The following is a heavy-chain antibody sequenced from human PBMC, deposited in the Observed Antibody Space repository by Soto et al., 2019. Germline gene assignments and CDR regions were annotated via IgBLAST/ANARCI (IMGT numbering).Heavy chain of an antibody. CDR3: ARVHDSSGYYPY. J-gene: IGHJ4*02. CDR2: ISYDGSNK. D-gene: IGHD3-22*01. CDR1: GFTFSSYA. V-gene: IGHV3-30-3*01. Sequence: SLRLSCAASGFTFSSYAMHWVRQAPGKGLEWVAVISYDGSNKYYADSVKGRFTISRDNSKNTLYLQMNSLRAEDTAVYYCARVHDSSGYYPYWGQGTLVTVSS.